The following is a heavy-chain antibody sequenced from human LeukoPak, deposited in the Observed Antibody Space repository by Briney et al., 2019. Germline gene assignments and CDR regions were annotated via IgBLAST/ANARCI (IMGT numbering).Heavy chain of an antibody. CDR2: IAYDGSSK. CDR1: GFRFGSNG. CDR3: VKDPRGGYAYGYFDS. J-gene: IGHJ4*02. D-gene: IGHD5-18*01. V-gene: IGHV3-33*05. Sequence: GGSLRLSCAASGFRFGSNGMHWLRQTPDKGLEWVAAIAYDGSSKYYGDSVKGRFTISRDNPNKMVFLHMNSLRAEDTALYYCVKDPRGGYAYGYFDSWGQGALVIVSS.